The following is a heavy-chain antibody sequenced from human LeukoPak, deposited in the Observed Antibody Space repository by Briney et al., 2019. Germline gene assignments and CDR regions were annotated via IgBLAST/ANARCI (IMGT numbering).Heavy chain of an antibody. J-gene: IGHJ4*02. CDR3: AIDCGGATRESFDY. Sequence: SETLSLTCAVSVDSISSSSYYWGSLRQPPGRGLGLTGSSNYSGRNNYNPSFKSPVTISVDTPKHQFYLKLSAVTAADTGVYYCAIDCGGATRESFDYWGGGTLVTVS. V-gene: IGHV4-39*07. CDR2: SNYSGRN. D-gene: IGHD1-26*01. CDR1: VDSISSSSYY.